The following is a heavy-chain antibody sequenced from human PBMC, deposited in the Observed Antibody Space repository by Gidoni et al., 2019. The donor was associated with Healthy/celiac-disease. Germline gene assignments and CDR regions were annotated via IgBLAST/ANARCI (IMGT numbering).Heavy chain of an antibody. J-gene: IGHJ4*02. CDR3: ARAVAVAAHFDY. CDR2: INHSGST. V-gene: IGHV4-34*01. CDR1: GGSFSGYY. Sequence: QVQLQQWGAGLLKPSETLSLTCAVYGGSFSGYYWSWIRQPPGKGLEWIGEINHSGSTNYNPSLKSRVTISVDTSKNQFSLKLSSVTAADTAVYYCARAVAVAAHFDYWGQGTLATVSS. D-gene: IGHD6-19*01.